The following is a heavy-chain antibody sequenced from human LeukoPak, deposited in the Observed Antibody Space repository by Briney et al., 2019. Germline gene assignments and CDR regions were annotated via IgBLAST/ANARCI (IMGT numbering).Heavy chain of an antibody. CDR1: GYTFTSYA. Sequence: ASVTVSCTASGYTFTSYAMHWVRQAPIHRLECMGWINAGNGNTKYSQNFQGRVTITRDTFASTAYMELSSLRSEDTAVYYCARGRVGYGWFDPWGQGTLVTVSS. CDR3: ARGRVGYGWFDP. CDR2: INAGNGNT. D-gene: IGHD3-16*01. J-gene: IGHJ5*02. V-gene: IGHV1-3*01.